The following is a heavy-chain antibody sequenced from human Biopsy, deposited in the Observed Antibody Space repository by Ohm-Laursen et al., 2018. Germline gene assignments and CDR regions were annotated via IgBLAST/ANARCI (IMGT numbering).Heavy chain of an antibody. CDR2: IRSKVNNYAT. CDR3: TTYDNSGDYCDY. V-gene: IGHV3-73*01. D-gene: IGHD4-23*01. CDR1: GFTFCDSA. Sequence: SLRLSCAASGFTFCDSAMHWVRRASGKGLEWIGRIRSKVNNYATAYAASVTGRFTISRDDSKNTAYLQMNSLKTEDTAVYYCTTYDNSGDYCDYWGQGTQVTVSS. J-gene: IGHJ4*02.